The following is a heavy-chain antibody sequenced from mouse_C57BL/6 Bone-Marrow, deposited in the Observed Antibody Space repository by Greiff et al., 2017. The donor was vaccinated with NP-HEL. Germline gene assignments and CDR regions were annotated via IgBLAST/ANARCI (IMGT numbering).Heavy chain of an antibody. CDR2: IDPENGDT. Sequence: EVKLQESGAELVRPGASVKLSCTASGFNIKDDYMHWVKQRPEQGLEWIGWIDPENGDTEYASKFQGKATITADTSSNTAYLQLSSLTSEDTAVYYCTTGRFYDGYFYAMDYWGQGTSVTVSS. J-gene: IGHJ4*01. CDR3: TTGRFYDGYFYAMDY. D-gene: IGHD2-3*01. V-gene: IGHV14-4*01. CDR1: GFNIKDDY.